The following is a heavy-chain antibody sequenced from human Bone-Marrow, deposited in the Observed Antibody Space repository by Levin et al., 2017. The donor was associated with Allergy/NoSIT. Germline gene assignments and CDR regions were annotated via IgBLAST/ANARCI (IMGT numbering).Heavy chain of an antibody. J-gene: IGHJ4*02. CDR1: GFPFSGYW. D-gene: IGHD6-19*01. CDR2: INGDGTST. V-gene: IGHV3-74*01. Sequence: LSLTCAASGFPFSGYWVHWVRQAPGEGLVWVSHINGDGTSTTYADSVKGRFTISRDNAKNTLYLQMNSLRAEDTAVYYCARGSGWAAGVVPAIDSWGQGTLVTVSS. CDR3: ARGSGWAAGVVPAIDS.